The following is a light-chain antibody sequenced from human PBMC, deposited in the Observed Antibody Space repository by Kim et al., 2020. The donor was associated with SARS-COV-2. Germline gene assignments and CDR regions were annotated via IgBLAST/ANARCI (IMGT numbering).Light chain of an antibody. CDR2: GNS. CDR1: SSNIGVNS. V-gene: IGLV1-47*01. J-gene: IGLJ3*02. Sequence: QSVLTQPPSASGTPGQRVTISCSGSSSNIGVNSVYWFQQLPGTAPKLLIYGNSQRPSGVPDRFSASKSGTSASLAVSGLRSDDEADFYCAAWDDSLSAWVFGGGTKVTVL. CDR3: AAWDDSLSAWV.